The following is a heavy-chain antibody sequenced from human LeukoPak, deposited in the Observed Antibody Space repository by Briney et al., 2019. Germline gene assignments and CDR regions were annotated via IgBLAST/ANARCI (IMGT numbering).Heavy chain of an antibody. CDR1: GGSISSGGYY. D-gene: IGHD2-21*02. CDR2: IYYSGST. J-gene: IGHJ4*02. Sequence: PSETLSLTCTVSGGSISSGGYYWSWIRQHPGKGLEWIGYIYYSGSTYYNPSLKSRVTISVDTSKNQFSLKLSSVTAADTAVYYCARDLSSTAFLDYWGQGTLVTVSS. V-gene: IGHV4-31*03. CDR3: ARDLSSTAFLDY.